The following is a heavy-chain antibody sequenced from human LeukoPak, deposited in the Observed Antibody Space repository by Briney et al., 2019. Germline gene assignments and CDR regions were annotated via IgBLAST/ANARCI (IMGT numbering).Heavy chain of an antibody. CDR2: INHSGST. CDR3: ASRYCSSTSCYPFDY. CDR1: GGSFSGYY. Sequence: SETLSLTCAVYGGSFSGYYWSWIRQPPGKGLEWIGEINHSGSTNYNPSLKSRVTIPVDTSKNQFSLKLSSVTAADTAVYYCASRYCSSTSCYPFDYWGQGTLVTVSS. D-gene: IGHD2-2*01. V-gene: IGHV4-34*01. J-gene: IGHJ4*02.